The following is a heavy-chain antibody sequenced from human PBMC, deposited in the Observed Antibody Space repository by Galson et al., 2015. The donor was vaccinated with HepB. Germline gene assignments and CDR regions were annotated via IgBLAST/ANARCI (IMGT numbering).Heavy chain of an antibody. V-gene: IGHV3-23*01. Sequence: SLRLSCAASGFTFSSYAMSWVRQTPGKGLEWVSAISDSGGDTYYTDSVKGRFTISRDNSKNTLYLQMNSLRAEDTAVYYCASAPWGVVTRALDIWGQGTMVTVSS. CDR2: ISDSGGDT. CDR1: GFTFSSYA. D-gene: IGHD4-23*01. CDR3: ASAPWGVVTRALDI. J-gene: IGHJ3*02.